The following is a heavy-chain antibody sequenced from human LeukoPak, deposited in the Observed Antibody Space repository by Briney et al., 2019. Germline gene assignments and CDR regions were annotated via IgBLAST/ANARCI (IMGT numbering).Heavy chain of an antibody. CDR2: IYYSGST. Sequence: SETLSLTCTVSGGSISSYYWSWIRQPPGKGLEWIGYIYYSGSTNYNPSLKSRVTISVDRSKNQFSLKLSSVTAADTAVYYCARVNTAEFNWFDPWSQGTLVTVSS. D-gene: IGHD5-18*01. CDR3: ARVNTAEFNWFDP. V-gene: IGHV4-59*12. J-gene: IGHJ5*02. CDR1: GGSISSYY.